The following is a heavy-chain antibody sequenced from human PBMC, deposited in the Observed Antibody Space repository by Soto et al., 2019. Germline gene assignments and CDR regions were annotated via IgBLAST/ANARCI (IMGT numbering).Heavy chain of an antibody. J-gene: IGHJ4*02. Sequence: EVQLLESGGGLLQPGGSLRLSCAASGFTFSSYTMSWVRQAPGRGPERVSSISGRGGSTYYAESVNGRFTISRDNTKNTLYLQLNSLRADGMAVYYCAKDDRFSSSPSYFHYWGQGTLVTVSS. V-gene: IGHV3-23*01. CDR1: GFTFSSYT. D-gene: IGHD6-6*01. CDR2: ISGRGGST. CDR3: AKDDRFSSSPSYFHY.